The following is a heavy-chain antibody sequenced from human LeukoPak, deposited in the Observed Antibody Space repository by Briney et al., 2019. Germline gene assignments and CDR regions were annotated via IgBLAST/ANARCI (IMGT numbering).Heavy chain of an antibody. CDR2: IKQDGSEK. Sequence: GGSLRLSCAASGFSFSNYWMSWVRQAPGKGLEWVANIKQDGSEKYYVDSVKGRFTISRDNAKNSLYLQMNSLRAEDTAVYYCARAPRVDYMDVWGKGTTVTVSS. CDR1: GFSFSNYW. V-gene: IGHV3-7*01. J-gene: IGHJ6*03. D-gene: IGHD2-15*01. CDR3: ARAPRVDYMDV.